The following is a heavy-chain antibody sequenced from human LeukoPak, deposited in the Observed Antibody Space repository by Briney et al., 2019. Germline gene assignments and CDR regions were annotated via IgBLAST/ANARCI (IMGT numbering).Heavy chain of an antibody. D-gene: IGHD3-10*01. J-gene: IGHJ4*02. CDR2: IYPGGGST. Sequence: ASVKVSCKASGYTFTSYDINWVRQATGQGLEWMGIIYPGGGSTSYAQKLQGRVTITADESTSTAYMELSSLRSEDTAVYYCARARWDYGSDRSDFDYWGQGTLVTVSS. CDR3: ARARWDYGSDRSDFDY. V-gene: IGHV1-46*04. CDR1: GYTFTSYD.